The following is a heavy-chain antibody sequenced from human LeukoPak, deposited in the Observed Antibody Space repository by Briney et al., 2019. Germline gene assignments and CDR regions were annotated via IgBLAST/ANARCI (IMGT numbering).Heavy chain of an antibody. D-gene: IGHD2-15*01. CDR3: ARGGCSGGSCYVDY. CDR1: GGSISSYY. CDR2: IYTSGST. J-gene: IGHJ4*02. V-gene: IGHV4-4*07. Sequence: PSETLSLTCTVSGGSISSYYWSWIRQPAGKGLEWIGRIYTSGSTNYNPSLKSRVTMSVDTSKNQFSLKLSSVTAADTAVYYCARGGCSGGSCYVDYWGQGTLVTVSS.